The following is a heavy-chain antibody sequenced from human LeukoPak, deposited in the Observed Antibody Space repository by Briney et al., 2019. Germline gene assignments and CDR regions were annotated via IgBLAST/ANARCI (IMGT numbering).Heavy chain of an antibody. V-gene: IGHV3-64*01. J-gene: IGHJ4*02. Sequence: GGSLRLSCAASGFTFSSYAMHWVRQAPGKGLEYVSAISSNGGSTYYANSVKGRFTISRDNSENTLYLQMGSLRSDDTAVYYCARSITVYDSSGYYYFDYWGQGTLVTVSS. CDR1: GFTFSSYA. D-gene: IGHD3-22*01. CDR2: ISSNGGST. CDR3: ARSITVYDSSGYYYFDY.